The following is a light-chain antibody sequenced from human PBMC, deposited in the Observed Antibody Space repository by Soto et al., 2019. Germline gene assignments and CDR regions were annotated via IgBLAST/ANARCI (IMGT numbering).Light chain of an antibody. CDR1: QSVATN. J-gene: IGKJ1*01. V-gene: IGKV3-15*01. CDR3: QQYDTWPK. CDR2: AAS. Sequence: ETLMTQSPATLSVSPGERATLSCRASQSVATNLAWYQQKPGQAPRLLIYAASTRATGIPARFSGSGSGTEFTLTISSLQSEDFAVYYCQQYDTWPKFGQGTKVDIK.